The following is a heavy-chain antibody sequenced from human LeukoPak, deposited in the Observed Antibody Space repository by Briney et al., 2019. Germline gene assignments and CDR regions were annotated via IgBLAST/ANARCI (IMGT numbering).Heavy chain of an antibody. Sequence: GRSLRLSCAASGFTLSSYAMHWVRQAPGKGLEWVAVISYDGSNKYYADSVKGRFTISRDNSKNTLYLQMNSLRAEDTAVYYCARGGQYSSGWFPFDYWGQGTLVTVSS. CDR2: ISYDGSNK. D-gene: IGHD6-19*01. CDR3: ARGGQYSSGWFPFDY. CDR1: GFTLSSYA. J-gene: IGHJ4*02. V-gene: IGHV3-30-3*01.